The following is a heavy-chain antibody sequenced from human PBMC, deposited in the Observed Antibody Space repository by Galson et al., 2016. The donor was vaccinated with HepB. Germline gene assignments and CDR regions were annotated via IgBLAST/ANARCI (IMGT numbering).Heavy chain of an antibody. D-gene: IGHD3-10*01. CDR2: IWYDGGNK. Sequence: SLRLSCAASGFTFNMYGMHWVRQPPGKGLEWVADIWYDGGNKYYADSVKGRFTISRDNYKRMVNLQMNSLRVEDTAAYYGARDNVGYYPSGRNFYSMDLGGQGTTVTVSS. CDR1: GFTFNMYG. J-gene: IGHJ6*02. CDR3: ARDNVGYYPSGRNFYSMDL. V-gene: IGHV3-33*01.